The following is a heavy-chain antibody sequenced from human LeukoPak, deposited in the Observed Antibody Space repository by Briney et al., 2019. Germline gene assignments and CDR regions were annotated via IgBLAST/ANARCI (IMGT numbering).Heavy chain of an antibody. J-gene: IGHJ5*02. D-gene: IGHD6-6*01. CDR1: SGSFSGYY. Sequence: SETLSLTCAVYSGSFSGYYWSWIRQPPGKGLEWIGEINHSGSTNYNPSLKSRVTISVDTSKNQFSLKLSSVTAADTAVYYCARGGGSIAARPRWFDPWGQGTLVTVSS. V-gene: IGHV4-34*01. CDR3: ARGGGSIAARPRWFDP. CDR2: INHSGST.